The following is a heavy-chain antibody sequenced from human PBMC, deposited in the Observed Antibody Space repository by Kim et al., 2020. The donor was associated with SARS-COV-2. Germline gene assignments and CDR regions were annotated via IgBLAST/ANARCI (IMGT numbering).Heavy chain of an antibody. CDR2: INHSGST. V-gene: IGHV4-34*01. J-gene: IGHJ4*02. CDR1: GGSFSGYY. CDR3: ARESYAGYVWGSYRFFGY. D-gene: IGHD3-16*02. Sequence: SETLSLTCAVYGGSFSGYYWSWIRQPPGKGLEWIGEINHSGSTNYNPSLKSRVTISVDTSKNQFSLKLSSVTAADTAVYYCARESYAGYVWGSYRFFGYWGQGTLVTVSS.